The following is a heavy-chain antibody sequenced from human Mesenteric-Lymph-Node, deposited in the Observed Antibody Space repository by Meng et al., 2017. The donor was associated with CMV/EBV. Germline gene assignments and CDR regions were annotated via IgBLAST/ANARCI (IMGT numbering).Heavy chain of an antibody. CDR1: GYTFTGYY. J-gene: IGHJ6*02. Sequence: ASVKVSCKASGYTFTGYYMHWVRQAPGQGLEWMGWMNPNSGNTAYAQKFQGRVTMTRNTSISTAYMELSSLRSEDTAMYYCAKAGSWYWTYYYAMDVWGQGTTVTVSS. CDR3: AKAGSWYWTYYYAMDV. D-gene: IGHD6-13*01. V-gene: IGHV1-8*02. CDR2: MNPNSGNT.